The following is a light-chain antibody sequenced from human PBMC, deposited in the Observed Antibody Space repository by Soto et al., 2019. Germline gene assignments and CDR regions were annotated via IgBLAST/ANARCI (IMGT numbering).Light chain of an antibody. V-gene: IGKV1-27*01. CDR2: AAS. J-gene: IGKJ3*01. Sequence: DIQMTQSPTSLSASVGDRVTITCRASQYISNFVAWYQQKPGKAPKLLIYAASTLQSGVPSRFSGSGSGTDFPLSINSLQPEDVATYSCQKYRSVPVFGPGTKVEIK. CDR3: QKYRSVPV. CDR1: QYISNF.